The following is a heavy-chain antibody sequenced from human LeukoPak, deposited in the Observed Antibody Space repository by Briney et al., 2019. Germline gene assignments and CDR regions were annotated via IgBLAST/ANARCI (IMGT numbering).Heavy chain of an antibody. D-gene: IGHD4-11*01. CDR1: GGSFSGYY. V-gene: IGHV4-34*01. CDR3: ARLTGYSNYGRFDY. Sequence: SETLSLTCAVYGGSFSGYYWSWIRQPPGKGLEWIGEINHSGSTNYNPSLKSRVTISVDTSKNQFSLKLSSVTAADTAVYYCARLTGYSNYGRFDYCGQGTLVTVSS. CDR2: INHSGST. J-gene: IGHJ4*02.